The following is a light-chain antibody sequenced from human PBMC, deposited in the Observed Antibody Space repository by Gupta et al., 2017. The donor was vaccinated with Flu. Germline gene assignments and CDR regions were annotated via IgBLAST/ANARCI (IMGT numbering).Light chain of an antibody. J-gene: IGKJ4*01. CDR1: QNIRTW. CDR3: QQDSSDPLA. V-gene: IGKV1-5*03. Sequence: DIQMTQSPSTLSASVGDRVTITCRASQNIRTWLAWYQQKPGKAPKVLIQTASTLESGVPSRFSGSGSGTEFTLTISSLQPDDFATYCCQQDSSDPLAFGGGTKVEIK. CDR2: TAS.